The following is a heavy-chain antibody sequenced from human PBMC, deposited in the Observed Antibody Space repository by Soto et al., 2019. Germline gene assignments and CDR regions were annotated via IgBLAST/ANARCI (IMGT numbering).Heavy chain of an antibody. J-gene: IGHJ3*02. CDR3: AKSLYSPLATIKFHPMKLGNRQRQIDAFDI. CDR2: ISGSGGST. CDR1: GFTFSSYA. V-gene: IGHV3-23*01. Sequence: GGSLRLSCAASGFTFSSYAMSWVRQAPGKGLEWVSAISGSGGSTYYADSVKGRFTISRDNSKNTLYLQMNSLRAEDTAVYYCAKSLYSPLATIKFHPMKLGNRQRQIDAFDIWGQGTMVTVSS. D-gene: IGHD5-12*01.